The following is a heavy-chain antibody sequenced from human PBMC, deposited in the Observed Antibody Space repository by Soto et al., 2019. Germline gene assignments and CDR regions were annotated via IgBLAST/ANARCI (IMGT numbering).Heavy chain of an antibody. CDR2: ISAYNGNT. CDR1: GYTFTSYG. Sequence: ASVKVSCKASGYTFTSYGISWVRQSPGQGLEWMGWISAYNGNTNYAQKLQGRVTMTTDTSTSTAYMELRSLRSDDTAVYYCARVPYYYDSSGNNWFDPWGQGTLVTV. CDR3: ARVPYYYDSSGNNWFDP. D-gene: IGHD3-22*01. V-gene: IGHV1-18*01. J-gene: IGHJ5*02.